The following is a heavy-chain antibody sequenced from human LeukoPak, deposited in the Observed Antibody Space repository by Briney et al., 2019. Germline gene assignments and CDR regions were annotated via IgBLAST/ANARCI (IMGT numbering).Heavy chain of an antibody. Sequence: PSETLCLTCTVSGGSISSYYWSWIRQPPGKGLEWIGDIYYSGSTNYNPPLKSRVTISVDTSKNQFSLKLSSVTAADTAVYYCARVTDRGYSYGYDYWGQGTLVTVSS. D-gene: IGHD5-18*01. V-gene: IGHV4-59*01. CDR3: ARVTDRGYSYGYDY. CDR1: GGSISSYY. CDR2: IYYSGST. J-gene: IGHJ4*02.